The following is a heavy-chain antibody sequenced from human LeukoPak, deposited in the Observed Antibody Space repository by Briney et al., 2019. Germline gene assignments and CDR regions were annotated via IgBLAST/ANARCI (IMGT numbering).Heavy chain of an antibody. CDR3: ARGIKWGSSGYHYYYGMDV. V-gene: IGHV4-34*01. Sequence: SETLSLTCAVYGGSFSGYYWSWIRQPPGKGLEWIGEINHSGSTNYNPSLKSRVTISVDTSKNQFSLKLSSVTAADTAVYYCARGIKWGSSGYHYYYGMDVWGQGTTVTVSS. CDR1: GGSFSGYY. D-gene: IGHD3-22*01. CDR2: INHSGST. J-gene: IGHJ6*02.